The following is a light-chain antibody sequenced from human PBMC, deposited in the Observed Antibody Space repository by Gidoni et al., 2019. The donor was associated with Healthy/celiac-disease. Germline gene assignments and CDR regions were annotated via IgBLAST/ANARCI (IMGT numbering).Light chain of an antibody. CDR1: SSNIGAGYD. CDR2: GNS. Sequence: QSVLTQPPSVSGAPGQRVTISCTGSSSNIGAGYDVHWYQQLPGTAPKLLIYGNSNRPSGVPDRFSGSKSGTSASLAITGLQAEDEADYYCQSYDSSLIARLVFGGGTKLTVL. V-gene: IGLV1-40*01. J-gene: IGLJ2*01. CDR3: QSYDSSLIARLV.